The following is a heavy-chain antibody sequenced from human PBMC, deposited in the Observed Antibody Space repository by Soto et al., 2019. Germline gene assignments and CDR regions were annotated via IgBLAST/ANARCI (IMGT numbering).Heavy chain of an antibody. CDR2: INPNSGGT. CDR3: ARDPDSSGWKSFDY. D-gene: IGHD6-19*01. J-gene: IGHJ4*02. Sequence: GASVKVSCKASGYTFTGYYMHWVRQAPGQGLEWMGWINPNSGGTNYAQKFQGWVTMTRDTSISTAYMELSRLRSDDTAVYYCARDPDSSGWKSFDYWGQGTLVTVSS. CDR1: GYTFTGYY. V-gene: IGHV1-2*04.